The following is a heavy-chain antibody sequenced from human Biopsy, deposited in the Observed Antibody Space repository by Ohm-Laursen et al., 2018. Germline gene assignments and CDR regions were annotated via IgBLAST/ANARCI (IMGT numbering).Heavy chain of an antibody. J-gene: IGHJ5*02. V-gene: IGHV3-23*01. CDR3: AKGRSGGTVRGNWIDP. CDR2: VIGSGSNT. CDR1: GFTFSGYA. D-gene: IGHD3-10*01. Sequence: SLRLSCAASGFTFSGYAMSWVRQGPGKGLEWVSFVIGSGSNTYYADSVKGRFSISRDNSKNTLYLQMNSLRVEDTAVYYCAKGRSGGTVRGNWIDPWGQGTLVIVSS.